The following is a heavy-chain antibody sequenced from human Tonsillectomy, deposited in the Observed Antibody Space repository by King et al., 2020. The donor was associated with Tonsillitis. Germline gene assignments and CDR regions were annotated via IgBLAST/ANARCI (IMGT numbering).Heavy chain of an antibody. CDR3: ARGGYYDSSGEIFLSRY. CDR1: GYTFTSYY. Sequence: QLVQSGAEVKKPGASVKVSCKASGYTFTSYYMHWVRQAPGQGLEWMGIINPSGGSTSYAQKFQGRVTMTRDTSTSTVYLELSSLRSEDTAVYYCARGGYYDSSGEIFLSRYWGQGTLVTVSS. CDR2: INPSGGST. D-gene: IGHD3-22*01. J-gene: IGHJ4*02. V-gene: IGHV1-46*01.